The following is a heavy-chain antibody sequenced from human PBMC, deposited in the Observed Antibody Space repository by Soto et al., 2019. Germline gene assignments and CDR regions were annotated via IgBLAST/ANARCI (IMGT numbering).Heavy chain of an antibody. J-gene: IGHJ6*02. CDR2: ISSSSSSTI. D-gene: IGHD1-26*01. CDR1: GFTFSSYS. CDR3: ARACPRSGSYQRDYYYGMDV. V-gene: IGHV3-48*02. Sequence: GRSLRLSGAASGFTFSSYSMNWVHQKTGKGLELVSYISSSSSSTIYYADSVKGRFTISRDNAKNSLYLQMNSLRDEDTAVYYCARACPRSGSYQRDYYYGMDVWGQGTSVIVS.